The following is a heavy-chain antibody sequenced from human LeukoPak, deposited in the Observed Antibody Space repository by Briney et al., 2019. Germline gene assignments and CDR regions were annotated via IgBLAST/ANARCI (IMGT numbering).Heavy chain of an antibody. Sequence: PSGTLSLTCAVSGGSIRSSNWWSWVRQPPGKGLEWIGEIYHSGSTNYNPSLKSRVTISVDKSKNQFSLKLSSVTAADTAVYYCARLERWLVLGAFDIWGQGTMVTVSS. CDR3: ARLERWLVLGAFDI. D-gene: IGHD6-19*01. CDR1: GGSIRSSNW. V-gene: IGHV4-4*02. CDR2: IYHSGST. J-gene: IGHJ3*02.